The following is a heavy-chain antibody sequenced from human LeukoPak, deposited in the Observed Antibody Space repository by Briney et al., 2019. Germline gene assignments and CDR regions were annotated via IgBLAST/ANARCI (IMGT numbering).Heavy chain of an antibody. Sequence: GGSLRLSCAASGFTFDDYGMSWVRQAPGKGLEWASGINWNGGSTGYADSVKGRFTISRDNTKNSLYLQMNSLRAEDTALYYCARGYDFWSGYREDAFDIWGQGTMVTVSS. J-gene: IGHJ3*02. CDR3: ARGYDFWSGYREDAFDI. V-gene: IGHV3-20*04. CDR1: GFTFDDYG. D-gene: IGHD3-3*01. CDR2: INWNGGST.